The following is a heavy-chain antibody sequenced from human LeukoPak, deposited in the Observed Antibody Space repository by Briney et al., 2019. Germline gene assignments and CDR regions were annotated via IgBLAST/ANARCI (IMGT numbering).Heavy chain of an antibody. CDR1: GASFTGYY. V-gene: IGHV4-34*01. Sequence: PSETLSLTCAVYGASFTGYYWSWFRQPPGKGLEWIGEINHSGGTNYNPSLKSRVTISLVTSNNQFSLKLNSVTAADTAVYYCARLLPLQGGDVWGQGTTVTVSS. J-gene: IGHJ6*02. D-gene: IGHD2-15*01. CDR2: INHSGGT. CDR3: ARLLPLQGGDV.